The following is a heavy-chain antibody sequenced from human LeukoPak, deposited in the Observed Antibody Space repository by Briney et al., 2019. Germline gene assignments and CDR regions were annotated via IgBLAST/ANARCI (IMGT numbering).Heavy chain of an antibody. V-gene: IGHV1-24*01. CDR3: ATDTVVVVAARYYGMDV. Sequence: ASVKVSCKVSGYTLTELSMHWVRQAPGKGLEWMGGFDPEDGETIYAQKFQGRVTMTEDTSTDTAYMELSSLRSKDTAVYYCATDTVVVVAARYYGMDVWGQGTTVTVSS. CDR2: FDPEDGET. D-gene: IGHD2-15*01. J-gene: IGHJ6*02. CDR1: GYTLTELS.